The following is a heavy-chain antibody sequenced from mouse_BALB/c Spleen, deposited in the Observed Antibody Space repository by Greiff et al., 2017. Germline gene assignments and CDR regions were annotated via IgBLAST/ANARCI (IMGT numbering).Heavy chain of an antibody. Sequence: QVQLQQSGPELVKPGASVKMSCKASGYTFTDYVISWVKQRTGQGLEWIGEIYPGSGSTYYNEKFKGKATLTADKSSNTAYMQLSSLTSEDSAVYFCARWYYGSSHWYFDVWGAGTTVTVSS. CDR1: GYTFTDYV. J-gene: IGHJ1*01. V-gene: IGHV1-77*01. D-gene: IGHD1-1*01. CDR2: IYPGSGST. CDR3: ARWYYGSSHWYFDV.